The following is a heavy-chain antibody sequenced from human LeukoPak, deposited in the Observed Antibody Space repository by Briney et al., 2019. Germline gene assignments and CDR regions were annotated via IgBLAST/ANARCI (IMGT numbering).Heavy chain of an antibody. CDR1: GGSISSSSYY. V-gene: IGHV4-39*01. CDR2: IYYSGST. Sequence: PSETLSLTCTVSGGSISSSSYYWGWIRQPPGKGLEWIGSIYYSGSTYYNPSLKSRVTISVDTSKNQFSLKLSSVTAADPAVYYCARRGMTTVRGGDYWGQGTLVTVSS. CDR3: ARRGMTTVRGGDY. D-gene: IGHD4-17*01. J-gene: IGHJ4*02.